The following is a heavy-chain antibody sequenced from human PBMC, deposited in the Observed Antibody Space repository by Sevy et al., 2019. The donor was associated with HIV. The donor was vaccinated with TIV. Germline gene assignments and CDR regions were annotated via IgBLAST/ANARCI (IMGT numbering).Heavy chain of an antibody. J-gene: IGHJ4*02. CDR2: IKQDESEK. CDR3: ARGNSGSFDY. Sequence: GGSLRLSCAASGFTFSTYWMHWVRQAPGKGLEWVANIKQDESEKYYVASVKGRFTISRDNAKNSQYLQMNSLRPGDTAVYYCARGNSGSFDYWGQGTLVTVSS. D-gene: IGHD3-22*01. CDR1: GFTFSTYW. V-gene: IGHV3-7*04.